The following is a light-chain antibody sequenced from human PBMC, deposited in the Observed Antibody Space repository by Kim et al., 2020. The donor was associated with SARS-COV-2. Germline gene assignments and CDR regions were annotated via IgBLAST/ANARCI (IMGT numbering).Light chain of an antibody. CDR1: QSISNW. CDR2: DAS. CDR3: QQYNGYPWT. J-gene: IGKJ1*01. Sequence: ASVGDGVTITCRASQSISNWLAWYQQIPGEVPQLLIYDASSFESGVPSRFSGCGSGTGFTLNVSSLHPNDFATYYCQQYNGYPWTFGQGTKVDIK. V-gene: IGKV1-5*01.